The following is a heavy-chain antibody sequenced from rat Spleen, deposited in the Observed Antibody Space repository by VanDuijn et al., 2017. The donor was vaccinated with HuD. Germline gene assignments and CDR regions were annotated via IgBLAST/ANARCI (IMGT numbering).Heavy chain of an antibody. J-gene: IGHJ3*01. Sequence: QVQLKESGPGLVQPSETLSLTCTVSGFSLTSYSVSWVRQPSGKGLEWMGVMWSDGDTSYNSALKSRLSISRDTSKSQIFLKMSSLQTEDTATYYCARDQRYYSSHIPFAYWGQGTLVTVSS. D-gene: IGHD1-2*01. CDR3: ARDQRYYSSHIPFAY. CDR2: MWSDGDT. CDR1: GFSLTSYS. V-gene: IGHV2-32*01.